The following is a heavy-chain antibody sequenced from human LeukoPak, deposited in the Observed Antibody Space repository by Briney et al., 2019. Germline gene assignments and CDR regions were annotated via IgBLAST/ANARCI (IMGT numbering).Heavy chain of an antibody. CDR2: IYYSGST. CDR3: ARMGRRGYFDY. Sequence: KPSETLSLTCTVSGGSISSYYWSWIRQPPGKGLVWFGYIYYSGSTNYNPSLKSRVTISVDTSKNQFSLKLSSVTAADTAVYYCARMGRRGYFDYWGQGTLVTVSS. D-gene: IGHD1-26*01. J-gene: IGHJ4*02. CDR1: GGSISSYY. V-gene: IGHV4-59*01.